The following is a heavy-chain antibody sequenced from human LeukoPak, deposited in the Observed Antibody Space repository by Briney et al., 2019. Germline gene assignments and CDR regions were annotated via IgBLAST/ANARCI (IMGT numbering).Heavy chain of an antibody. V-gene: IGHV3-9*01. D-gene: IGHD3-10*01. CDR1: GFTFGNYA. Sequence: GGSLRLSCAASGFTFGNYAMHWVRQTPGKGLEWVSGVSWSGGTIGYADSVKGRFTISRDNAKNSLYLQMNSLRVEDTALYYCARDFSAGGSYYRLEIDYWGQGTLVTVSS. CDR2: VSWSGGTI. CDR3: ARDFSAGGSYYRLEIDY. J-gene: IGHJ4*02.